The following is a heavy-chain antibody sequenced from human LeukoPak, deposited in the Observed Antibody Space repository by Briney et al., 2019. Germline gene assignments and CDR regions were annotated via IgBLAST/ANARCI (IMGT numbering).Heavy chain of an antibody. Sequence: ASVKVSCKASGGTFSSYAISWVRQAPGQGLEWMGRIIPILGIANYAQKFQGRVTITADKSTSTAYMELSSLRSEETAVYYCARDLLPYSSGWYYFDYWGQGTLVTVSS. J-gene: IGHJ4*02. V-gene: IGHV1-69*04. CDR3: ARDLLPYSSGWYYFDY. CDR2: IIPILGIA. D-gene: IGHD6-19*01. CDR1: GGTFSSYA.